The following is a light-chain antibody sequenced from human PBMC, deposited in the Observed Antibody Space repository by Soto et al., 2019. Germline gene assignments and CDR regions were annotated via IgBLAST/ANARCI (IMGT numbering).Light chain of an antibody. CDR2: ETS. J-gene: IGKJ5*01. Sequence: DIQMTQSPSSLSASVGDRVTITYQASQDLNNYLNWYQQKQGNAPKLQFHETSNLETGDPSRFSGSGSGTDFNFTISSLQPEDIATYYCQQFDNFPRAITYGQGTRLERK. V-gene: IGKV1-33*01. CDR3: QQFDNFPRAIT. CDR1: QDLNNY.